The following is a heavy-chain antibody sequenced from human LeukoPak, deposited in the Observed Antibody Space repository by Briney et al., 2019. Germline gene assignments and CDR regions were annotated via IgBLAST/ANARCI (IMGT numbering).Heavy chain of an antibody. CDR2: IYYSGST. J-gene: IGHJ1*01. Sequence: SETLSLTCTVSGGSISSSSYYWGWIRQPPGTGLEWLGSIYYSGSTYYNPSLKSRVTISVDTSKNQFSLKLSSVTAADTAVYYCARSESSSWYYGYFQHWGQGTLVTVSS. D-gene: IGHD6-13*01. CDR1: GGSISSSSYY. CDR3: ARSESSSWYYGYFQH. V-gene: IGHV4-39*01.